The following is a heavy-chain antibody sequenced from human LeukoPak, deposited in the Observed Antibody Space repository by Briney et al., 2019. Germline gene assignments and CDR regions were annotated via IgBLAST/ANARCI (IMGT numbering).Heavy chain of an antibody. Sequence: GASVKGSCKASGYTFTSYGISWVRQAPGQGLEWMGWISAYNGNTNYAQKLQGRVTMTTDTSTSTAYMELRSLRSDDTAVYYCARSGYSYGYGYYYYGMDVWGQGTTVTVSS. CDR1: GYTFTSYG. CDR2: ISAYNGNT. D-gene: IGHD5-18*01. CDR3: ARSGYSYGYGYYYYGMDV. V-gene: IGHV1-18*01. J-gene: IGHJ6*02.